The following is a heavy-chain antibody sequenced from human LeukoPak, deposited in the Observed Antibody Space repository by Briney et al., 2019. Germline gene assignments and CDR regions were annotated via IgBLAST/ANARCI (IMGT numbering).Heavy chain of an antibody. CDR1: GFAFADYA. V-gene: IGHV3-69-1*01. D-gene: IGHD3-3*01. CDR3: ARDRSGYLGY. J-gene: IGHJ4*02. Sequence: GGSLRLSCTASGFAFADYAISWVRQAPGKGLEWVSSISSSSYIYYADSVKGRFTISRDNAKNSLYLQMNSLRAEDTAVYYCARDRSGYLGYWGQGTLVTVSS. CDR2: ISSSSYI.